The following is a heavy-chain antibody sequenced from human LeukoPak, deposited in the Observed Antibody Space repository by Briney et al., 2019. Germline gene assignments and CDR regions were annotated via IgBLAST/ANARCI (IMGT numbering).Heavy chain of an antibody. Sequence: SETLSLTCAVYGGSFSGYYWSWIRQPPGKGLEWIGEINHSGSTNYNPSLKSRVTISVDTSKNQFSLKLSSVTAADTAVYYCARVRKQQLVRRARAIDYWGQGTLVTVSS. V-gene: IGHV4-34*01. J-gene: IGHJ4*02. CDR3: ARVRKQQLVRRARAIDY. D-gene: IGHD6-13*01. CDR1: GGSFSGYY. CDR2: INHSGST.